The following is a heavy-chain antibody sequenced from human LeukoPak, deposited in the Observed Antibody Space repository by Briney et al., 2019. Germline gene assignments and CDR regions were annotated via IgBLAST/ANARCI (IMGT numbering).Heavy chain of an antibody. CDR2: ISVYNGNT. CDR1: GYTFSSYG. CDR3: ARDILTGKGWFDP. V-gene: IGHV1-18*01. J-gene: IGHJ5*02. Sequence: ASVKVSCKASGYTFSSYGIIWVRQAPGQGLEWMGWISVYNGNTNYAQNLQGRVTMTTDTSTSTAYMELRSLRSDDTAVYYCARDILTGKGWFDPWGQGTLVTVSS. D-gene: IGHD3-9*01.